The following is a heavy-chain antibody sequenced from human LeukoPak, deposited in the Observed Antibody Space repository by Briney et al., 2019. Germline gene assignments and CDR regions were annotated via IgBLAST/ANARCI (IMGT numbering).Heavy chain of an antibody. CDR1: GFTFSSYT. V-gene: IGHV3-23*01. Sequence: GGSLRLSCAASGFTFSSYTMSWVRQAPGKGLEWVSGISGSGGSTYYADSVKGRFTISRDNSKNTVYLQMNSLRVEDTAVYYCAKDRTKIVDWGQGTPVTVYS. D-gene: IGHD3-22*01. CDR2: ISGSGGST. J-gene: IGHJ4*02. CDR3: AKDRTKIVD.